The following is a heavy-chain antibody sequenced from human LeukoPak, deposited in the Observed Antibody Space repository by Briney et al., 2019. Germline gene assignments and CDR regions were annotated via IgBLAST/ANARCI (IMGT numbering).Heavy chain of an antibody. CDR3: ARDGTYTDYDPDFDI. CDR1: GFTVSSNY. J-gene: IGHJ4*02. CDR2: IYSGGST. D-gene: IGHD5-12*01. V-gene: IGHV3-53*01. Sequence: GGSLRLSCAASGFTVSSNYMSWVRQAPGKGRGWGSVIYSGGSTYYADSGKGRFTISRDNSKNTLYLQMNSLRAEDTAVYYCARDGTYTDYDPDFDIWGQGTLVTVSS.